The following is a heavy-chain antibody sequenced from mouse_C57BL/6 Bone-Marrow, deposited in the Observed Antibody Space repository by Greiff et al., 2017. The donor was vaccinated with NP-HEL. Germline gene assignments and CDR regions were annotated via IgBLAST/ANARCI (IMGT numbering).Heavy chain of an antibody. CDR3: ARVLRLHYFEY. J-gene: IGHJ2*01. CDR2: ISSGGSYT. Sequence: EVKLVESGGDLVKPGGSLKLSCAASGFTFSSYGMSWVRQTPDKRLEWVATISSGGSYTYYPDSVKGRFTFSIDNASITPYMHMSSLKSEDTAVYCSARVLRLHYFEYWGQVTTLTVAS. D-gene: IGHD2-12*01. CDR1: GFTFSSYG. V-gene: IGHV5-6*01.